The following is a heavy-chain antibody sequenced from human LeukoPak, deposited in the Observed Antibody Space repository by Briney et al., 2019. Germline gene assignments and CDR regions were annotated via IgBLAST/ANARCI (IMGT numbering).Heavy chain of an antibody. D-gene: IGHD3-22*01. Sequence: SETLSLTCTVSGGSISSSSYYWDLIRQPPGKGLEWIGSIYYSGSTYYNPSLKSRVTISVDTSKNQFSLKLSSVTAADTAVYYCARRGYYESSGVDYWGQGTLVTVSS. CDR1: GGSISSSSYY. V-gene: IGHV4-39*01. CDR3: ARRGYYESSGVDY. J-gene: IGHJ4*02. CDR2: IYYSGST.